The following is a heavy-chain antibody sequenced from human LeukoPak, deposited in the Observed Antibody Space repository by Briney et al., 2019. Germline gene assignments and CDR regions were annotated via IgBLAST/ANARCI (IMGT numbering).Heavy chain of an antibody. CDR1: GFSFSSAW. D-gene: IGHD3-10*01. CDR2: IKSKTDGGTV. CDR3: IVSIYYFSGSYNFDS. J-gene: IGHJ4*02. Sequence: MAGGSLRLSCAASGFSFSSAWMTWVRQPPGKGLEWVGRIKSKTDGGTVDYAAPVKGRFTISRDDSINTLDLQENSPKTEDTAMYYCIVSIYYFSGSYNFDSWGQGTLVTVSS. V-gene: IGHV3-15*01.